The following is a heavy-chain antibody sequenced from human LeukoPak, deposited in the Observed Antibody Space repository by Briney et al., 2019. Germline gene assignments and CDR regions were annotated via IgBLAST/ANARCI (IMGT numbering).Heavy chain of an antibody. CDR2: MYYSGST. Sequence: PSETLSLTCTVSGGSISSYQWSWIRQPPGKGLEWIGYMYYSGSTKYNPSLKSRVTISGDTSKNQFSLKLISVTAADAAVYYCAGHDYYGSGSYRWGQGTLVTVSS. CDR3: AGHDYYGSGSYR. J-gene: IGHJ5*02. D-gene: IGHD3-10*01. CDR1: GGSISSYQ. V-gene: IGHV4-59*08.